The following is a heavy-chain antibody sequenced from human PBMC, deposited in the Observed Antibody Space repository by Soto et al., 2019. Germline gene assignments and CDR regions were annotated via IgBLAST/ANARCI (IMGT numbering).Heavy chain of an antibody. CDR1: GVSISNYY. CDR2: LSTSGNT. J-gene: IGHJ4*02. D-gene: IGHD6-6*01. Sequence: QVQLQESGPGLVKPSETLSLTCTVSGVSISNYYWSWIRQPAGKGLEWIGRLSTSGNTNYNPSLKSRVTMSLDTSKNQFSLMLNSVTAADTAVYYCRRDFDSWGQGTLITVSS. V-gene: IGHV4-4*07. CDR3: RRDFDS.